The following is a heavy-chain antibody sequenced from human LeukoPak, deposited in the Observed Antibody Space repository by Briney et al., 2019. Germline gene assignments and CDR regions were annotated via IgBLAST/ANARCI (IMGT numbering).Heavy chain of an antibody. D-gene: IGHD2-2*03. V-gene: IGHV4-39*07. CDR1: GGSISSSSYY. CDR2: ISYSGST. J-gene: IGHJ6*03. CDR3: ARDIGYCSSTTCYYYYMDV. Sequence: SETLSLTCTVSGGSISSSSYYWGWIRQPPGKGLEWIGSISYSGSTFYNPSLKSRVTISMDTSKNQFSLKLSSVAAADTAVYYCARDIGYCSSTTCYYYYMDVRGKGTTVTVSS.